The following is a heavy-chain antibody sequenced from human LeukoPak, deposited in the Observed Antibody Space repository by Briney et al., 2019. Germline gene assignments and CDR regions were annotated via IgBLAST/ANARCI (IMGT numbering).Heavy chain of an antibody. D-gene: IGHD6-19*01. Sequence: PGRSLRLSCATSGFTFSSYAFYWIRQAPGKGLEWLTLISYDGNDKYYADSVKGRFSISRDNSKSMVFLQMNSLRPEDTAVYYCAKEGWPRVFDFWGQGTLVTVSS. V-gene: IGHV3-30*04. J-gene: IGHJ4*02. CDR2: ISYDGNDK. CDR1: GFTFSSYA. CDR3: AKEGWPRVFDF.